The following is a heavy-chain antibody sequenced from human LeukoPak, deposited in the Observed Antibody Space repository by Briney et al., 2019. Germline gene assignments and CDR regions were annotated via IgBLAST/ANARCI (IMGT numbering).Heavy chain of an antibody. D-gene: IGHD3-22*01. CDR3: ASQTVFSTYYYDSSGPFDAFDI. J-gene: IGHJ3*02. V-gene: IGHV4-38-2*01. Sequence: SETLSLTCAVSGYSISSGYYWGWIRQPPGKGLEWIGSIYHSGSTYYNPSLKSRVTISVDMSKNQFSLKLSSVTAADTAVYYCASQTVFSTYYYDSSGPFDAFDIWGRGTMVTVSS. CDR2: IYHSGST. CDR1: GYSISSGYY.